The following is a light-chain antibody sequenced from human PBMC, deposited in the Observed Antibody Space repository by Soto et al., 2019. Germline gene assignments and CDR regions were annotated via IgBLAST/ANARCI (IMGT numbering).Light chain of an antibody. J-gene: IGKJ3*01. CDR3: QQYGRSPH. CDR2: GAS. V-gene: IGKV3-20*01. Sequence: ELVLTQSPGTLSLTPGERATLSCRASQTVSANYLAWYQQKAGQAPRPLIYGASNRATGIPDRFSGSGSGTDFTLTISRLEPEDFAVYYCQQYGRSPHFGPGTKVDIK. CDR1: QTVSANY.